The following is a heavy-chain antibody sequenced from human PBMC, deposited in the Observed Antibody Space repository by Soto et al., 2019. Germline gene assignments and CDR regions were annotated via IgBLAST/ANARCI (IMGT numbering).Heavy chain of an antibody. D-gene: IGHD2-21*01. V-gene: IGHV4-34*01. Sequence: SETLSLTCAVYGGSFSGYYWSWIRQPPGKGLEWIGEINHSGSTNYNPSLKSRVTISVDTSKNQFSLKLSSVTAADTAVYYCAIFPTSGDNEVLFAFWGQGSFVT. CDR3: AIFPTSGDNEVLFAF. CDR1: GGSFSGYY. CDR2: INHSGST. J-gene: IGHJ1*01.